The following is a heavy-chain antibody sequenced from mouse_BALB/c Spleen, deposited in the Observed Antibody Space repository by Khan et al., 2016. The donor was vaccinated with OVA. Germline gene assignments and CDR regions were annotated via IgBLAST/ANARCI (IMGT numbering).Heavy chain of an antibody. D-gene: IGHD2-4*01. CDR2: ISYSGST. Sequence: VQLKESGPGLVKPSQSLSLTCTVTGYSNTSDYAWNWIRQFPGNKLEWMGFISYSGSTSYNPSLKSRISITRDTSKNQFFLQLNSVTTEDTATYYCARWDYDAPNYWGQGTTLTVSS. CDR1: GYSNTSDYA. J-gene: IGHJ2*01. CDR3: ARWDYDAPNY. V-gene: IGHV3-2*02.